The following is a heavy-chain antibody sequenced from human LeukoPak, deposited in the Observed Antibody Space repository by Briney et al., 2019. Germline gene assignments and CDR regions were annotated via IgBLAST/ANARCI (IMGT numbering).Heavy chain of an antibody. Sequence: SETLSLTCTVSGGSISSYYWSWIRQPAGKGLEWIGRIYTSGGTNYNPSLKSRVTMSVDTSKNQFSLKLSSVTAADTAVYYCARDRHDVLTGYYHDYWGQGTLVTVSS. V-gene: IGHV4-4*07. CDR2: IYTSGGT. CDR3: ARDRHDVLTGYYHDY. J-gene: IGHJ4*02. CDR1: GGSISSYY. D-gene: IGHD3-9*01.